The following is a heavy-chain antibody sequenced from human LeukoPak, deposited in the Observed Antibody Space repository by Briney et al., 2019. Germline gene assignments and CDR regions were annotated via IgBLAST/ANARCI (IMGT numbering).Heavy chain of an antibody. CDR2: INDDGSTI. D-gene: IGHD3-10*01. CDR3: ANWFEIYY. J-gene: IGHJ4*02. CDR1: GFTFSNAW. V-gene: IGHV3-74*01. Sequence: GGSLRLSCTASGFTFSNAWMSWVRQAPGKGLVWVSRINDDGSTINYADSVKGRFTISRDNAKNTVYLQMNSLRAEDSAVYYCANWFEIYYWGQGTLVTVAS.